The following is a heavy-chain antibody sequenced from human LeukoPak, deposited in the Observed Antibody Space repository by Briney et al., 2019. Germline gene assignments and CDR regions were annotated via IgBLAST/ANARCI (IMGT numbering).Heavy chain of an antibody. D-gene: IGHD6-25*01. Sequence: ASVKVSCKASGYTFTGYYMHWVRQAPGQGLEWMGWINPNSGGTNYAQKFQGRVTMTRDTSTSTVYMELSSLRSEDTAVYYCARRSSGPFDYWGQGTLVTVSS. J-gene: IGHJ4*02. CDR3: ARRSSGPFDY. V-gene: IGHV1-2*02. CDR1: GYTFTGYY. CDR2: INPNSGGT.